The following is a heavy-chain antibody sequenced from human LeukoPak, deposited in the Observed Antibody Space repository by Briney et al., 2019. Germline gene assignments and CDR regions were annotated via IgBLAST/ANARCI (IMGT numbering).Heavy chain of an antibody. V-gene: IGHV3-9*01. CDR2: ISWNSGSI. CDR3: ARAGFYVLASMDV. D-gene: IGHD2/OR15-2a*01. CDR1: GFTFDGYA. J-gene: IGHJ6*02. Sequence: GGSLRLSCAASGFTFDGYAMHWVRQAPGKGLQWVSGISWNSGSIGYADSVEGRFTISRDNAKNSLYLQMNSLRAEDTAVYYCARAGFYVLASMDVWGQGTTVIVSS.